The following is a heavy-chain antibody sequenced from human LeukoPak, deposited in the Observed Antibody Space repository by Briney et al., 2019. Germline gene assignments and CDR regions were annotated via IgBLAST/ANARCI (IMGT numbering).Heavy chain of an antibody. CDR1: GFTFSDYY. D-gene: IGHD5-24*01. V-gene: IGHV3-11*04. Sequence: GGSLRLSCAASGFTFSDYYMSWIRQAPGKGLEWVSYISSSGSTIYYADSVEGRFTISRDNAKNSLYLQMNSLRAEDTAVYYCAADGYSSPFDHWGQGTLVTVSS. CDR3: AADGYSSPFDH. J-gene: IGHJ4*02. CDR2: ISSSGSTI.